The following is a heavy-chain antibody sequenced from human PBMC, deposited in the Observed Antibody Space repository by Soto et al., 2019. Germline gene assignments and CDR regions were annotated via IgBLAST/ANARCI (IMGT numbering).Heavy chain of an antibody. Sequence: EVQLVESGGGLVQPGGSLRLSCAASGFIFSSYSMNWVRQAPGKGLEWVSYISSSSSTIYYADSVKGRFTISRDNAKNSLYLQMTSLRAEDTAVYYCARGARYLEWLLHWGQGTLVTV. V-gene: IGHV3-48*01. D-gene: IGHD3-3*01. CDR2: ISSSSSTI. J-gene: IGHJ4*02. CDR1: GFIFSSYS. CDR3: ARGARYLEWLLH.